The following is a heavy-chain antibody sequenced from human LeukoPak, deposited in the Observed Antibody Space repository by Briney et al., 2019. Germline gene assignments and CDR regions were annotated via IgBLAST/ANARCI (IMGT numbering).Heavy chain of an antibody. Sequence: SESLSLTCTVSGGSISSSSYYWGWIRQPPGKGLEWIGSIYYSGSTYYIPSLKSRVTISVDTSKNQFSLKLSSVTAADTAVYYCARKQYYDILTGYYDNNWFDPWGQGTLVTVSS. J-gene: IGHJ5*02. V-gene: IGHV4-39*07. CDR3: ARKQYYDILTGYYDNNWFDP. CDR2: IYYSGST. D-gene: IGHD3-9*01. CDR1: GGSISSSSYY.